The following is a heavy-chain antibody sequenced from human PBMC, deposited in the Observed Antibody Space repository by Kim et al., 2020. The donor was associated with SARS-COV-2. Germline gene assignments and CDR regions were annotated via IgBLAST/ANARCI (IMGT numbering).Heavy chain of an antibody. V-gene: IGHV4-34*01. CDR3: ARYGPYTVIHGGDLFDY. D-gene: IGHD4-4*01. Sequence: SETLSLTCAVYGGSFSGYYWRWIRQPPGKGLEWIGEINHSGSTSYNPSLKSRVTISVDTSKNQFSLKLSSVTAADTAVYYCARYGPYTVIHGGDLFDYWGQGTLVTVSS. CDR1: GGSFSGYY. CDR2: INHSGST. J-gene: IGHJ4*02.